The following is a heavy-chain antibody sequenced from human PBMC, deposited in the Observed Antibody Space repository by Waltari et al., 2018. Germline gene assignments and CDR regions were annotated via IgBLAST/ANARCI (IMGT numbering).Heavy chain of an antibody. CDR3: ARKGGRGYPYGPFFYDY. CDR1: GFVFGDYW. D-gene: IGHD5-18*01. V-gene: IGHV3-74*01. CDR2: INVGGGYI. J-gene: IGHJ4*02. Sequence: EVQLVESGGGLVQPGGSLRLSCAASGFVFGDYWMHWVRQAPGKGFGGVARINVGGGYISYTDSVKGRFTISRDNSQNTVFLQLNSVRAEDTAVYYCARKGGRGYPYGPFFYDYWGQGTLVTVSP.